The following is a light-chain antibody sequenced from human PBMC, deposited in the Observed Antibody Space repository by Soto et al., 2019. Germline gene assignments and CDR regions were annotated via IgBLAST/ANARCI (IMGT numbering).Light chain of an antibody. Sequence: QSARTQPRSVSGSPGQSVTISCTGTSSDVGGYNYVSWYQQHPDKAPKLMIYDVSKRPSGVPDRFSGSKSGNTASLTISGLQAEDEADYYCCSYAGSYTFYVFGTGTKVTVL. CDR1: SSDVGGYNY. CDR2: DVS. CDR3: CSYAGSYTFYV. V-gene: IGLV2-11*01. J-gene: IGLJ1*01.